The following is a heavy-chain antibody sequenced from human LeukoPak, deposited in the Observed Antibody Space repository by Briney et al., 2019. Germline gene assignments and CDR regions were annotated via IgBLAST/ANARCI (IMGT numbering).Heavy chain of an antibody. D-gene: IGHD3-3*01. CDR1: GFPFFSTYA. CDR3: VKKYHSRGFGAYFDY. V-gene: IGHV3-30*18. Sequence: GGSLRLSCAASGFPFFSTYAMYWVRQAPGKGLEWVAVISSDGSIKVYADSVKGRFTLPRDNSINTVDLQMNSLRAEDTAVYYCVKKYHSRGFGAYFDYWGQGTLVTVSS. J-gene: IGHJ4*02. CDR2: ISSDGSIK.